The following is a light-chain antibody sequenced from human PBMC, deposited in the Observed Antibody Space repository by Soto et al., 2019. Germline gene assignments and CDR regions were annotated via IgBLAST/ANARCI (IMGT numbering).Light chain of an antibody. J-gene: IGLJ2*01. Sequence: QSALTQPASVSGSPGQTITISCTGTSSDVGGYAYVSWYQQYPGKVPELVISEVSNRPSGVSHRFSGSRSGNTASLTISGLQAEDEADYHCSSYTSRTTPVFGGGTKVTVL. CDR2: EVS. V-gene: IGLV2-14*01. CDR1: SSDVGGYAY. CDR3: SSYTSRTTPV.